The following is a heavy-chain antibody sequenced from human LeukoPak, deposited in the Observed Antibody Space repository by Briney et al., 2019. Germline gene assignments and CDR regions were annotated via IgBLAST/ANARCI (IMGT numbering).Heavy chain of an antibody. Sequence: GGSLRLSCAASGFTFSSYTMNWVRQAPGKGLEWVSSISSSSSYIYYADSMKGRFTISRDNAKNSLYLQMNSLRVEDTAVYYCATPPLEGGFWGQGTLVTVSS. V-gene: IGHV3-21*01. CDR3: ATPPLEGGF. D-gene: IGHD1-1*01. CDR1: GFTFSSYT. J-gene: IGHJ4*02. CDR2: ISSSSSYI.